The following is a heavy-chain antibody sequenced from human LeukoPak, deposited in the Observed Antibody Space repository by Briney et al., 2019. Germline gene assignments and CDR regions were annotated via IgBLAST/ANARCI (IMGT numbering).Heavy chain of an antibody. CDR1: GFTFSSYA. CDR2: ISYDGSNK. J-gene: IGHJ4*02. V-gene: IGHV3-30*04. D-gene: IGHD3-22*01. CDR3: AKDTYYYDSSGYYLDY. Sequence: WRSLRLSCAASGFTFSSYARHWVRQAPGQGLEWLAVISYDGSNKYYADSVKGRFTISRDNSKNTLYLQMNSLKAEDTAVYYCAKDTYYYDSSGYYLDYWGQGTLDTVSS.